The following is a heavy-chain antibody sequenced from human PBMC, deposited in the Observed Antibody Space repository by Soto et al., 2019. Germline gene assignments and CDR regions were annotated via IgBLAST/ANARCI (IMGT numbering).Heavy chain of an antibody. CDR1: GVSISSGNW. Sequence: SETLSLPCAVSGVSISSGNWWTWVRQSPQRGLEYIGEIFHDGTANYYPSFERRVAISVDTSKNQFSLKLTSVTAADTAIYFCARLVYDTRLNYMYFDFWGQGALVTVYS. D-gene: IGHD3-10*01. CDR3: ARLVYDTRLNYMYFDF. CDR2: IFHDGTA. J-gene: IGHJ4*02. V-gene: IGHV4-4*02.